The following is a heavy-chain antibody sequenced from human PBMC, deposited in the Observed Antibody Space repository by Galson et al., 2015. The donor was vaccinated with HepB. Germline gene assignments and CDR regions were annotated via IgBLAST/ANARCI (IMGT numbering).Heavy chain of an antibody. D-gene: IGHD2-21*01. CDR1: GFVFSRHG. CDR3: WMIGTDHCF. V-gene: IGHV3-33*01. J-gene: IGHJ4*02. CDR2: VWYDGTKQ. Sequence: SLRLSCAASGFVFSRHGMHWARQAPGKGLEWVAVVWYDGTKQYYSESVEGRFTISRDNSKNMVYLQMNSLRVEDTAVYYCWMIGTDHCFRGPGTL.